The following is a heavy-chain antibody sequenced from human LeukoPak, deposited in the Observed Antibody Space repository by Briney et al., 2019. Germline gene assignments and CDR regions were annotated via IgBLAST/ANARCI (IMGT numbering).Heavy chain of an antibody. D-gene: IGHD6-6*01. J-gene: IGHJ6*03. CDR1: GFTFSSYG. V-gene: IGHV3-23*01. Sequence: GGSLRLSCAASGFTFSSYGMSWVRQAPGKGLEWVSAISGSGGSTYYADSVKGRFTISRDNSKNTLYLQMNSLRAEDTAVYYCARTSIAARFTYYYYMDVWGKGTTVTVSS. CDR2: ISGSGGST. CDR3: ARTSIAARFTYYYYMDV.